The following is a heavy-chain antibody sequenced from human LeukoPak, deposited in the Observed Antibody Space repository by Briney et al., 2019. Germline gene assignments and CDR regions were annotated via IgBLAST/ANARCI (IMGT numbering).Heavy chain of an antibody. D-gene: IGHD5-18*01. CDR3: ARRTAMAEYYFDY. CDR2: IYYTGST. J-gene: IGHJ4*02. CDR1: GGSISNYY. V-gene: IGHV4-59*08. Sequence: PSETLSLTCTVSGGSISNYYWSWLRQPPGKGLEWIGYIYYTGSTNYNPSLKSRVTISVDTSKNQFSLKLNFVTAADTAVYYCARRTAMAEYYFDYWGQGTLVTVSS.